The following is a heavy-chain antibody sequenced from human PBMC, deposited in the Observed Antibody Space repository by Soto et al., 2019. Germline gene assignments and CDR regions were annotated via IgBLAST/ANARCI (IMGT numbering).Heavy chain of an antibody. D-gene: IGHD6-6*01. CDR3: ARGRSSPNFDP. V-gene: IGHV1-69*01. CDR2: LIPIFGAA. Sequence: QMQLVQSGAEVRKPGSSVKVSCKISGGTFTNYVISWLRQAPGQGLEWMGGLIPIFGAANLAQKFQGRVTITADESTSTVNMELSSLTSEDTAVYYCARGRSSPNFDPWGQGTLVTVSS. CDR1: GGTFTNYV. J-gene: IGHJ5*02.